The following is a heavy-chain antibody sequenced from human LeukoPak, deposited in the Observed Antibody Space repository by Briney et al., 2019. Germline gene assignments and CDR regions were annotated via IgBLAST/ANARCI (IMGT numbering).Heavy chain of an antibody. CDR3: AKLTGLLGNFDY. D-gene: IGHD7-27*01. Sequence: GGSLRLSCAASGFTFSSYAMSWARQAPGKGLEWVSAISGSGGSTYYADSVKGRFTISRDNSKNTLYLQMNSLRAEDTAVYYCAKLTGLLGNFDYWGQGTLVTVSS. CDR2: ISGSGGST. V-gene: IGHV3-23*01. J-gene: IGHJ4*02. CDR1: GFTFSSYA.